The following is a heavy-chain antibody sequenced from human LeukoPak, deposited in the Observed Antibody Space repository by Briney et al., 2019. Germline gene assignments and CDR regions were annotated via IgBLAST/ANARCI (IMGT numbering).Heavy chain of an antibody. CDR3: ARHTTYSSSSPMHY. Sequence: SETLSLTCTVSGGSISSSSYYWGWIRQPPGKGLEWIGSIYYSGSTYYNPSLKSRVTISVDTSKTQFSLKLSSVTAADTAVYYCARHTTYSSSSPMHYWGQGTLVTVSS. CDR1: GGSISSSSYY. D-gene: IGHD6-6*01. CDR2: IYYSGST. J-gene: IGHJ4*02. V-gene: IGHV4-39*01.